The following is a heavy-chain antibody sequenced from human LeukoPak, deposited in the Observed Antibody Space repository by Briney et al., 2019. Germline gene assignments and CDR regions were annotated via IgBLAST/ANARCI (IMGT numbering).Heavy chain of an antibody. CDR1: GGSISSYY. CDR2: IYYSGST. V-gene: IGHV4-59*08. CDR3: ARHSARSGWPYNWFDP. D-gene: IGHD6-19*01. J-gene: IGHJ5*02. Sequence: PSETLSLTCTVSGGSISSYYWSWIRQPPGKGLEWIGYIYYSGSTNYNPSLKSRVTISVDTSKNQFSLKLSSVTAADTAVFYCARHSARSGWPYNWFDPWGQGTLVTVSS.